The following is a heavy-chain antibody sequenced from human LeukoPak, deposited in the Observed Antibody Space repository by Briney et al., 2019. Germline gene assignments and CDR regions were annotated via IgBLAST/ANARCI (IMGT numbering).Heavy chain of an antibody. V-gene: IGHV3-21*01. Sequence: GGSLRLSCAASGFTFRSYGMSWVRQAPGKGLEWVSSISSSSSYIYYADSVKGRFTISRDNAKNSLYLQMNSLRAEDTAVYYCARLQDTAMATVDYWGQGTLVTVSS. CDR2: ISSSSSYI. CDR3: ARLQDTAMATVDY. D-gene: IGHD5-18*01. J-gene: IGHJ4*02. CDR1: GFTFRSYG.